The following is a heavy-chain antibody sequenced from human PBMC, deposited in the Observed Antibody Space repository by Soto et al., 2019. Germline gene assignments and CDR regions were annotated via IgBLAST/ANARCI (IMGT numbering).Heavy chain of an antibody. CDR1: GFTFDDYA. CDR2: ISWNSGSI. CDR3: AKDMSYYGSGSYYHPNFDY. J-gene: IGHJ4*02. V-gene: IGHV3-9*01. Sequence: SLRLSCAASGFTFDDYAMHWVRQAPGKGLEWVSGISWNSGSIGYADSVKGRFTISRDNAKNSLYLQMNSLRAEDTALYYCAKDMSYYGSGSYYHPNFDYWGQGTLVTVSS. D-gene: IGHD3-10*01.